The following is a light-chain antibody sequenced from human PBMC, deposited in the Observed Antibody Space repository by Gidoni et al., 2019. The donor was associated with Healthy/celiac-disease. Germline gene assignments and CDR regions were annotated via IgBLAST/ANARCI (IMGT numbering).Light chain of an antibody. CDR1: QGVRND. CDR3: LQHNTYPPYT. V-gene: IGKV1-17*01. J-gene: IGKJ2*01. Sequence: DIQMTQSPSSLSASVGDRVTITCRASQGVRNDVSWYQQIPGRAPKRLIYAASTLHSGVPSRFRGSGFGTEFTLTISTLQPEDFAIYYCLQHNTYPPYTFGQGTKLEIK. CDR2: AAS.